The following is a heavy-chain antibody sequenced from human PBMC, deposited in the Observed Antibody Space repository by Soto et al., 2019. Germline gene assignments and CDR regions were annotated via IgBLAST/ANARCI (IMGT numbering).Heavy chain of an antibody. D-gene: IGHD3-9*01. Sequence: QVQLQESGPGLVKPSETLSLTCTVSGGSISSYYWSWIRQPPGKRLEWIGYIYYSGSTNYNPSLKSRVTISVATYKNQFSLKLSSVTAADTAVYYSASSHRYLGPFDYWSQGTLVVVSS. CDR1: GGSISSYY. CDR2: IYYSGST. J-gene: IGHJ4*02. CDR3: ASSHRYLGPFDY. V-gene: IGHV4-59*03.